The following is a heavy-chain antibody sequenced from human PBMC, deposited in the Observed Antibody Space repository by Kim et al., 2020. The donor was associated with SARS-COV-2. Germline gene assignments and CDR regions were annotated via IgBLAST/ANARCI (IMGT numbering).Heavy chain of an antibody. CDR3: ARDLYYYDSSGYIRIFDY. CDR1: GYTFTSYG. D-gene: IGHD3-22*01. V-gene: IGHV1-18*01. CDR2: ISAYNGNT. J-gene: IGHJ4*02. Sequence: ASVKVSCKASGYTFTSYGISWVRQAPGQGLEWMGWISAYNGNTNYAQKLQGRVTMTTDTSTSTAYMELRSLRSDDTAVYYCARDLYYYDSSGYIRIFDYWGQGTLVTVSS.